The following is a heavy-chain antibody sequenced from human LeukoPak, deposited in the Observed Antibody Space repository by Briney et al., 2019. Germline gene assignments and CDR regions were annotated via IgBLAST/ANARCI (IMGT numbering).Heavy chain of an antibody. CDR1: GFTFDDYA. V-gene: IGHV3-9*01. CDR2: ISWNSGSI. J-gene: IGHJ4*02. CDR3: ARDQSPYY. Sequence: GGSLRLSCAASGFTFDDYAMHWVRQAPGKGLEWVSGISWNSGSIGYADSVKGRFTISRDNAKNSLYLQMNSLRAEDTAVYFCARDQSPYYWGQGTLVTVSS.